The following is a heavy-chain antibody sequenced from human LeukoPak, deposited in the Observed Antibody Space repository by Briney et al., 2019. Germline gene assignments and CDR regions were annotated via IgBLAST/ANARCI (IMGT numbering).Heavy chain of an antibody. CDR3: ARVARYYDILTGYYLGAFDI. V-gene: IGHV4-4*07. CDR2: IYTSVST. J-gene: IGHJ3*02. D-gene: IGHD3-9*01. CDR1: GGSISSYY. Sequence: SETLSLTCTVSGGSISSYYWSWIRQPAGKGLGWVGRIYTSVSTNYNPSLKRRVTMSVDTSKNQFSLKLSSVTAADTAVYYCARVARYYDILTGYYLGAFDIWGQGTMVTVSS.